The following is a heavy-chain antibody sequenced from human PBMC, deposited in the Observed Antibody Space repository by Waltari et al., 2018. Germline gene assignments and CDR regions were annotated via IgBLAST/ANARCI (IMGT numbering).Heavy chain of an antibody. D-gene: IGHD1-1*01. J-gene: IGHJ5*02. CDR3: AKRQLGGPLDP. Sequence: QVQLVQSGAEVKTPGSSVKVACRASGGTFGRFALSWVRQAPGQGLEWLGGLIPFFGTPNYAQKFQGRLSITADERTSTVFMELSSLRSDDTAMYFCAKRQLGGPLDPWGQGTLVTVSS. CDR1: GGTFGRFA. V-gene: IGHV1-69*12. CDR2: LIPFFGTP.